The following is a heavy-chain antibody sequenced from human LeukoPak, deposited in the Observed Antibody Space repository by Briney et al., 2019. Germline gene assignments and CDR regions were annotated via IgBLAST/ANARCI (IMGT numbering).Heavy chain of an antibody. CDR3: ARSGGSSGYYSS. Sequence: GGSLRLSCAASGFTFSSYSMNWVRQAPGKGLVWVSRISTDGSATSYADSVKGRFTISRDNAKNTLYLQMNSLRAEDTAVYYCARSGGSSGYYSSWGQGTLVTVSS. CDR2: ISTDGSAT. D-gene: IGHD3-22*01. J-gene: IGHJ5*02. CDR1: GFTFSSYS. V-gene: IGHV3-74*01.